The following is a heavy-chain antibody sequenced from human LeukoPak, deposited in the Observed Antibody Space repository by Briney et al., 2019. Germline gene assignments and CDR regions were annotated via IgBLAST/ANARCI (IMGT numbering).Heavy chain of an antibody. CDR1: GYTFTGYY. CDR2: INPNSGGT. Sequence: GASVKVSCKASGYTFTGYYMHWVRQAPGQGLEWMGWINPNSGGTNYAQKFQGRVTMTRDTSTSTAYMELSRLRSDDTAVYYCARYYDFWSGYYALDYWGLGTLVTVSS. CDR3: ARYYDFWSGYYALDY. V-gene: IGHV1-2*02. J-gene: IGHJ4*02. D-gene: IGHD3-3*01.